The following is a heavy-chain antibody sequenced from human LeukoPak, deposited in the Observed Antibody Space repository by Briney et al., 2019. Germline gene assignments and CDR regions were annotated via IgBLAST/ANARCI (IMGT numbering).Heavy chain of an antibody. CDR2: INHSGST. CDR1: GGSFSGYY. V-gene: IGHV4-34*01. CDR3: ARGLYDFWSGYYIAWFDP. Sequence: SETLSLTCAVYGGSFSGYYWSWIRQPPGKGLEWIGEINHSGSTNYNPSLKSRVTISVDTSKNQFSLKLSSVTAADTAVYYCARGLYDFWSGYYIAWFDPWGQGTLSPSPQ. D-gene: IGHD3-3*01. J-gene: IGHJ5*02.